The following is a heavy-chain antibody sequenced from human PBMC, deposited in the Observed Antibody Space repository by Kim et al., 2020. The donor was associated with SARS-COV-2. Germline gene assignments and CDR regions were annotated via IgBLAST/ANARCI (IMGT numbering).Heavy chain of an antibody. CDR1: GFTFSSYG. CDR3: ARDKDPMVRGATADY. J-gene: IGHJ4*02. CDR2: ISYDGSNK. D-gene: IGHD3-10*01. Sequence: GGSLRLSCAASGFTFSSYGMHWVRQAPGKGLEWVAVISYDGSNKYYADSVKGRFTISRDNSKNTLYLQMNSLRAEDTAVYYCARDKDPMVRGATADYWGQGTLVNVSS. V-gene: IGHV3-33*05.